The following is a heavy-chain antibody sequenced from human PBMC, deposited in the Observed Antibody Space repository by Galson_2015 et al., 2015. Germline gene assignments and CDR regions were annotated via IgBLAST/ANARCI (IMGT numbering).Heavy chain of an antibody. Sequence: QSGAEVKKPGESLKISCHVSGYTFTDYWIGWVRQMPGKGLEWVGIIFPGDFDTRYSPSFQGQVTMSVDKSISTAYLQWSSLKASDTAIYYCARHSGNYKVAYSYGLDVWGQGTTVTVSS. D-gene: IGHD1-26*01. CDR1: GYTFTDYW. V-gene: IGHV5-51*01. CDR3: ARHSGNYKVAYSYGLDV. CDR2: IFPGDFDT. J-gene: IGHJ6*02.